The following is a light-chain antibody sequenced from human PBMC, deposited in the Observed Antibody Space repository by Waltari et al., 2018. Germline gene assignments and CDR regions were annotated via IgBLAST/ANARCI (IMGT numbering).Light chain of an antibody. V-gene: IGKV3-20*01. J-gene: IGKJ1*01. Sequence: ELVLTQSPGTLSLSPGERATLSCRASQTLSSNSLAWYQQKPGQAPRLIIYGSFNRATGMPDRFSGSGSGTDFTLTIIRLEPEDFAVYYCQQYGTLPRTFGQGTKVELK. CDR2: GSF. CDR3: QQYGTLPRT. CDR1: QTLSSNS.